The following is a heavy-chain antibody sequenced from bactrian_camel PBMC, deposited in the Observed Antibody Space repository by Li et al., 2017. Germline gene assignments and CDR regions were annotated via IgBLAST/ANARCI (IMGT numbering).Heavy chain of an antibody. V-gene: IGHV3S53*01. CDR1: GGSFGATD. D-gene: IGHD3*01. J-gene: IGHJ6*01. CDR3: AAGQSYGNWPKTSSTSSFRF. CDR2: IASDGNT. Sequence: QVQLVESGGGSVQDGGSLRLSCTISGGSFGATDMGWYRQAPGSERQGVAVIASDGNTNYADSVQGRFTISRDHADNTVYLQMNSLRPEDTAMYYCAAGQSYGNWPKTSSTSSFRFWGRGTQVTVS.